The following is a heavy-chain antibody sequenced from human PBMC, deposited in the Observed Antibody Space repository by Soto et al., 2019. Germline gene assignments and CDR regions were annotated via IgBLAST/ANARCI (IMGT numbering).Heavy chain of an antibody. V-gene: IGHV1-2*02. D-gene: IGHD1-1*01. CDR2: INPNSGGP. CDR3: ARRAETNGWNGFGADKYYFDF. Sequence: ASVKVSCKTSGYTFTDYYMHWVRHAPGQGLEWMGWINPNSGGPISAQKFQGRVTMTRDTSISTADLELSRLRSDDTAVYYCARRAETNGWNGFGADKYYFDFWGQGTLVT. CDR1: GYTFTDYY. J-gene: IGHJ4*02.